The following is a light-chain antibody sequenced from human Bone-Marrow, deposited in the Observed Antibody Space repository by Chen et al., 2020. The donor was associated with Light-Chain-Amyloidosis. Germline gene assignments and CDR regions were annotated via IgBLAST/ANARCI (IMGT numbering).Light chain of an antibody. J-gene: IGLJ3*02. CDR3: QVWDRSSDRPV. CDR2: DDS. Sequence: SYVLTQPSSVSVAPGQTATIACGGNNIGSTSVHWYQQTPGQAPLLVVYDDSDRPSGIPERLSGSNSGNTATLTISRVEAGDEAVYYCQVWDRSSDRPVVGGGTKLTVL. CDR1: NIGSTS. V-gene: IGLV3-21*02.